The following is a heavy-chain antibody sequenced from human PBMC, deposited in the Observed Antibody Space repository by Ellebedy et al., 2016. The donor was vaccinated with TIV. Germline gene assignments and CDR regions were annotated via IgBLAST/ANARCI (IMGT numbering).Heavy chain of an antibody. V-gene: IGHV1-3*01. CDR3: ARTTVTTQSYYFDY. CDR2: INAGNGNT. D-gene: IGHD4-17*01. CDR1: GYTFTSYA. J-gene: IGHJ4*02. Sequence: AASVKVSCKASGYTFTSYAMHWVRQAPGQRLEWMGWINAGNGNTKYSQKFQGRVTITRDTSASTAYMELSSLRSEDTAVYYCARTTVTTQSYYFDYWGQGTLVTVSS.